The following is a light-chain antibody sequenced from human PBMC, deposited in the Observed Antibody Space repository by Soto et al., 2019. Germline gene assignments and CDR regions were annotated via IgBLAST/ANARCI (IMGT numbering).Light chain of an antibody. V-gene: IGLV2-11*01. CDR2: DVT. Sequence: QSALTQPRSVSETPGQSVTISCTGTSSDVGNYNYVSWYQQHPGKAPKLIIYDVTKRLSGVPDRFSGSKSGNTASLTISGLQAEDEADYYCCSYAGRQRVFGGVTKLTVL. CDR1: SSDVGNYNY. CDR3: CSYAGRQRV. J-gene: IGLJ3*02.